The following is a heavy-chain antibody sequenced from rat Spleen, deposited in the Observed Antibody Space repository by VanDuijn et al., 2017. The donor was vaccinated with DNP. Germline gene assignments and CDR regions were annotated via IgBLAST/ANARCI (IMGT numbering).Heavy chain of an antibody. J-gene: IGHJ2*01. CDR2: INKDSKKI. Sequence: EVKLVESGGGLVQPGRSLKLSCAASGFNFNDYWMGWVRQAPGKGLEWIGEINKDSKKIKYAPSLKDKFTISRDNAQNTLYLQMSKLGSEDTAIYYCVREDRGVDYWGQGVMVTVSS. CDR3: VREDRGVDY. CDR1: GFNFNDYW. D-gene: IGHD5-1*01. V-gene: IGHV4-2*01.